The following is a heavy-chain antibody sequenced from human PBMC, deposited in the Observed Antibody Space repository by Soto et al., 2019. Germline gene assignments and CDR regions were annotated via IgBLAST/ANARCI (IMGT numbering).Heavy chain of an antibody. CDR2: ISAYNGYT. J-gene: IGHJ4*02. V-gene: IGHV1-18*01. CDR3: ARVPPLLYRRSSSFDY. Sequence: QVQLVQSGAEVKKPGASVKVSCKASGYTFTSYGISWVRQAPGQGLEWMGWISAYNGYTDYAQKLQGRVTMTTDPSTSTAYMELRSLRADDTAVFYCARVPPLLYRRSSSFDYCGKGTLVTVSS. D-gene: IGHD6-6*01. CDR1: GYTFTSYG.